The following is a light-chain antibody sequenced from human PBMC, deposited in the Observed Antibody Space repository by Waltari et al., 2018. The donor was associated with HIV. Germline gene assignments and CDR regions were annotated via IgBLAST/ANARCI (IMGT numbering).Light chain of an antibody. V-gene: IGLV2-8*01. CDR2: EVN. CDR3: SSYAGSNTP. Sequence: QSALTQPPSASGSPGQSVTISCTGTSSDVGGYDYVSWYQQHPGKAPKLMIYEVNRRPPGVTDRFSGSKSGNTASLTVSGLQAEDEADYYCSSYAGSNTPFGGGTKLTVL. J-gene: IGLJ2*01. CDR1: SSDVGGYDY.